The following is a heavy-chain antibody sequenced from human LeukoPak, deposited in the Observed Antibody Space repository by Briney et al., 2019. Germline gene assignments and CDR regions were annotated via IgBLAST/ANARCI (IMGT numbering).Heavy chain of an antibody. CDR3: ARGVYYDILTGYYPLPYYYYYYMDV. CDR1: GGSFSGYY. J-gene: IGHJ6*03. Sequence: SETLSLTCAVYGGSFSGYYWSWIRQPPGKGLEWIGYIYYSGSTHYNPSLKSRVTISVDTSKNQFSLKLSSVTAADTAVYYCARGVYYDILTGYYPLPYYYYYYMDVWGKGTTVTISS. D-gene: IGHD3-9*01. V-gene: IGHV4-59*01. CDR2: IYYSGST.